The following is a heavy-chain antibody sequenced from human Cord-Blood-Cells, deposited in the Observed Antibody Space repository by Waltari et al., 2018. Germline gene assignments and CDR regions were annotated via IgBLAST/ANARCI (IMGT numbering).Heavy chain of an antibody. V-gene: IGHV4-34*01. Sequence: QVQLQQWGAGLLKPSETLSLTCAVYGGSFSGYYWSWIRQPPGKALAWTGEINHSGSTNYNPTLKSRVTISVDTSKNQFSLKLSSVTAADTAVYYCARGCSGGSCYSAFDIWGQGTMVTVSS. D-gene: IGHD2-15*01. J-gene: IGHJ3*02. CDR2: INHSGST. CDR3: ARGCSGGSCYSAFDI. CDR1: GGSFSGYY.